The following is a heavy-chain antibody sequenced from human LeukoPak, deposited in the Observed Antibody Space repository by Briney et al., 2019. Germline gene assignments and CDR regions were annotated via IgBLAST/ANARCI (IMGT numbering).Heavy chain of an antibody. V-gene: IGHV3-48*01. J-gene: IGHJ4*02. CDR3: AKDGRFGEPPFAN. CDR2: ITNSGNSK. CDR1: EFTFSSYS. Sequence: GGSLRLSCAASEFTFSSYSMNWVRQASGKGLEWVSYITNSGNSKSYADSVKGRFTISRDNTKNSLYLQMNGLRAEDTAVYYCAKDGRFGEPPFANWGQGTLVTVSS. D-gene: IGHD3-10*01.